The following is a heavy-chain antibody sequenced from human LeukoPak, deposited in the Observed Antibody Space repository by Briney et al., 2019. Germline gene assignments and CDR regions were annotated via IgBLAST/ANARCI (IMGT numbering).Heavy chain of an antibody. V-gene: IGHV3-23*01. J-gene: IGHJ4*02. CDR1: GFTFHEYA. CDR3: AKDDTNWVPRD. Sequence: GGSLRLSCAASGFTFHEYAMTWVRQAPGKGLEWVSTISFTGAGTYYADSVKGRFTISRDNSMNTLYLQMNSLRAEDTAIYYCAKDDTNWVPRDWGQGTLVTVSS. CDR2: ISFTGAGT. D-gene: IGHD1-1*01.